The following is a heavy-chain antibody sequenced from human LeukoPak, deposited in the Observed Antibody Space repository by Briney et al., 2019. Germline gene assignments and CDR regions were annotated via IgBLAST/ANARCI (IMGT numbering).Heavy chain of an antibody. V-gene: IGHV4-39*07. J-gene: IGHJ2*01. Sequence: PSETLSLTCTVSGGSISSSSYYWGWIRQPPGKGLEWIGSIYYSGSTYYNPSLKSRVTISVDTSKNQFSLKLSSVTATDTAVYYCARVEYRTMVRGEFFDLWGRGTLVTVSS. CDR2: IYYSGST. CDR3: ARVEYRTMVRGEFFDL. D-gene: IGHD3-10*01. CDR1: GGSISSSSYY.